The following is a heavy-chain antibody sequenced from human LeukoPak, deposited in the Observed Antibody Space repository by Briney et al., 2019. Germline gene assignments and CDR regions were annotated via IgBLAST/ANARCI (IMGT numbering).Heavy chain of an antibody. CDR2: INHSGST. D-gene: IGHD5-24*01. CDR1: GGSFSGYY. V-gene: IGHV4-34*01. J-gene: IGHJ4*02. CDR3: ARSRWLQSIDY. Sequence: SETLSLPCAVYGGSFSGYYWSWIRQPPGKGLEWIGEINHSGSTNYNPSLKSRVTISVDTSKNQFSLKLSSVTAADTAVYYCARSRWLQSIDYWGQGTLVTVSS.